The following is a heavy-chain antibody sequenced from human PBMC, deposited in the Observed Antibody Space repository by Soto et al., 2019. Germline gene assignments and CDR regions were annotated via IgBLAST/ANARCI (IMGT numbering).Heavy chain of an antibody. CDR1: GFTFSDYY. D-gene: IGHD3-22*01. CDR3: ARDQGYYDSSGYFDY. Sequence: GGSLRLSCAASGFTFSDYYMSWIRQAPGKGLEWVSYISSSGSIIYYADSVKGRFTISRDNARNSPYLQLNSLRAEDTAVYYCARDQGYYDSSGYFDYWGQGTLVTVSS. CDR2: ISSSGSII. J-gene: IGHJ4*02. V-gene: IGHV3-11*01.